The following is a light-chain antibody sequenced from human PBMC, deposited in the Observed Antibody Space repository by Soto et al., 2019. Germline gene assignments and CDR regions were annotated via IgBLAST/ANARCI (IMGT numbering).Light chain of an antibody. CDR2: AAS. Sequence: DIQMTQSPSSLSASVRDRVTITCRASQTSSTHLNWYQQKPGKAPKLLIYAASTLQSGVPSRFSGSGSGTDFTLTINSLQPEDFATYYCQQSLTIPYTFGQGTKLEIK. V-gene: IGKV1-39*01. CDR3: QQSLTIPYT. CDR1: QTSSTH. J-gene: IGKJ2*01.